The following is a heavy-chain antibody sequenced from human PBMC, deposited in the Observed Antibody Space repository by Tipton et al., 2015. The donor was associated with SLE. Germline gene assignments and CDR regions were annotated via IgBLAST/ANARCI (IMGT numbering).Heavy chain of an antibody. D-gene: IGHD3-22*01. CDR2: MKYSGST. Sequence: TLSLTCAVDGGSFSGHYWTWIRQSPGKGLEWIGDMKYSGSTNYNPSLKSRVTISLDTSKNQFSLKLSSVTAADTAVYYCARDEYRYDGTGYHLLGHFDYWGQGTLVTVSS. CDR1: GGSFSGHY. J-gene: IGHJ4*02. V-gene: IGHV4-34*01. CDR3: ARDEYRYDGTGYHLLGHFDY.